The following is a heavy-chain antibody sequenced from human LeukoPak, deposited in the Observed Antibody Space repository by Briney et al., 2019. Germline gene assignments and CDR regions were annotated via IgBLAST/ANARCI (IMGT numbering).Heavy chain of an antibody. Sequence: SETLSLTCTVSGGSISSYYWSWIRQPPGKGLEWIGYIYYSGSTNYNPSLKSRVTISVDTSKNQFSLKLSSVTAADTAVYYCARLGPAYQLLSNWFDPWGQGTLVTVSS. J-gene: IGHJ5*02. CDR1: GGSISSYY. D-gene: IGHD2-2*01. V-gene: IGHV4-59*08. CDR3: ARLGPAYQLLSNWFDP. CDR2: IYYSGST.